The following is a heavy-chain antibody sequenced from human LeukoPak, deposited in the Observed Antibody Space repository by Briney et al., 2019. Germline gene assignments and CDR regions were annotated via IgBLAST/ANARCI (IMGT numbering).Heavy chain of an antibody. Sequence: SETLSLTCAVYGGSFSGYYWSWIRQPPGKGLEWRGEINHSGSTNSNPSLKSRVTISVDTSKNQFSLKLSSVTAADTAVYYCAREAYSSGWLNGDFDYWGQGTLVTVSS. CDR2: INHSGST. D-gene: IGHD6-19*01. J-gene: IGHJ4*02. V-gene: IGHV4-34*01. CDR1: GGSFSGYY. CDR3: AREAYSSGWLNGDFDY.